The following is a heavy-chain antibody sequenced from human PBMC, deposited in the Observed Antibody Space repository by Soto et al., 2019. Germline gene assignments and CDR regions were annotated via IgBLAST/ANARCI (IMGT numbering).Heavy chain of an antibody. CDR3: ARENSGYDPTGSFDY. V-gene: IGHV4-30-4*01. D-gene: IGHD5-12*01. J-gene: IGHJ4*02. CDR2: IYYSGST. Sequence: SETLSLTCTVSGGSISSSYYYWSWIRQPPGKGLEWIGYIYYSGSTYYNPSLKSRVSISVDTSKNQFSLKLNSVTAADTAVYYCARENSGYDPTGSFDYWGQGTLVTVSS. CDR1: GGSISSSYYY.